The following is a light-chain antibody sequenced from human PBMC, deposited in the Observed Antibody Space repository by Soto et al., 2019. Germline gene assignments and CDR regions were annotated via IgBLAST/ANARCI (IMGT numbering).Light chain of an antibody. Sequence: SYELTQPPSVSVSPGQTASITCSGDKLGDKYACWYQQKPGQSPVLVIYQDTKRPSGIPGRFSGSNSGNTGPLTISGTQAMDEADYYCQAWDSSTARVVFGGGTKLTVL. V-gene: IGLV3-1*01. CDR1: KLGDKY. CDR2: QDT. J-gene: IGLJ2*01. CDR3: QAWDSSTARVV.